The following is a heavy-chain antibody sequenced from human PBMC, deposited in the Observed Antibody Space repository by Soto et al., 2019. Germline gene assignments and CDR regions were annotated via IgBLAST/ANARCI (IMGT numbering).Heavy chain of an antibody. Sequence: EVQLVESGGGLVQPGGSLRLSCAASGFTFSSYSMNWVRQAPGKGLEWVSYISSSSSTIYYADSVKGRFTISRDNAKNSLYLQMNSLRDEDTAVYYCARDPLGIVGRGAFYIWGQGTMVTVSS. D-gene: IGHD3-22*01. V-gene: IGHV3-48*02. CDR3: ARDPLGIVGRGAFYI. J-gene: IGHJ3*02. CDR1: GFTFSSYS. CDR2: ISSSSSTI.